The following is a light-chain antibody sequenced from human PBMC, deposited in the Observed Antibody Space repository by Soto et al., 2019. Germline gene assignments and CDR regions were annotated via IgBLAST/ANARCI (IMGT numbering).Light chain of an antibody. J-gene: IGKJ2*01. CDR1: RSLMYSDGISY. Sequence: DVVMTQSPLSLPVTLGQPASISCRSSRSLMYSDGISYLSWFQQRPGQSPRRLIYKVSNRDSWXPXRXXGSGSGTDFTLKISRVEADDVGVYFCMPGTHSPPGTLGQGTKLEIK. CDR2: KVS. V-gene: IGKV2-30*01. CDR3: MPGTHSPPGT.